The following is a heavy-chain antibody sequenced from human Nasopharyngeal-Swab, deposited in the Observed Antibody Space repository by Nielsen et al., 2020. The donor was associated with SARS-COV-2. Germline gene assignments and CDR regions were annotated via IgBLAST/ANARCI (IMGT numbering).Heavy chain of an antibody. V-gene: IGHV3-21*01. CDR2: ISSSSSYI. CDR1: GFTFSSYS. Sequence: GGSLRLSCAASGFTFSSYSMNWVRQAPGKGLEWVSSISSSSSYIYYADSVKGRFTISRDNAKNSLYLQMNSLRAEDTAVYHCARVFNRVSEIAAADPNIYYYYGMDVWGQGTTVTVSS. J-gene: IGHJ6*02. CDR3: ARVFNRVSEIAAADPNIYYYYGMDV. D-gene: IGHD6-13*01.